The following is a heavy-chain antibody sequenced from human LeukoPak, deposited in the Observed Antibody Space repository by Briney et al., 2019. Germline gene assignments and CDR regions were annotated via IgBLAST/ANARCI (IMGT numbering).Heavy chain of an antibody. J-gene: IGHJ3*02. CDR3: AKSFLSRYGSGRDDAFDM. Sequence: PGGSLRLSCAASGFTLSSYGVSWVRQAPGKGLERVSGSSWNSGSIGYADSVKGRFTISRDNAKNSLYLQMNSLRAEDMALYYCAKSFLSRYGSGRDDAFDMWGQGTMGTVSS. D-gene: IGHD3-10*01. V-gene: IGHV3-9*03. CDR2: SSWNSGSI. CDR1: GFTLSSYG.